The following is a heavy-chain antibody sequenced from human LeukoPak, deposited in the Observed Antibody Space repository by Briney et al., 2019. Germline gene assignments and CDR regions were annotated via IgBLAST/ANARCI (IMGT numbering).Heavy chain of an antibody. V-gene: IGHV4-39*01. CDR2: IYYSGST. Sequence: KPSETLSLTCTVSGGSISSSSYYWGWIRQPPGKGLEWIGSIYYSGSTYYNPSLKSRVTISVDTSKNQFSLKLSSVTAADTAVYYCARLSPEFYDILTNWFDPWGQGTLVTVSS. D-gene: IGHD3-9*01. J-gene: IGHJ5*02. CDR1: GGSISSSSYY. CDR3: ARLSPEFYDILTNWFDP.